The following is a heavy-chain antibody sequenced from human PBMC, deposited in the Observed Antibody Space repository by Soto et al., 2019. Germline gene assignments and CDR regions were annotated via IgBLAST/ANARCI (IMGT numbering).Heavy chain of an antibody. D-gene: IGHD3-10*01. V-gene: IGHV3-33*01. CDR3: ARDGGYGSGSREDY. CDR2: IWYDGSNK. J-gene: IGHJ4*02. Sequence: QVQLVESGGGVVQPRRSLRLSCAASGFSFSSYGMHWVRQAPGKGLEWVAIIWYDGSNKYYADSVKGRFTISRDNSKNTLYLQMNSLRAEDTAVYYCARDGGYGSGSREDYWGQGTLVTVSS. CDR1: GFSFSSYG.